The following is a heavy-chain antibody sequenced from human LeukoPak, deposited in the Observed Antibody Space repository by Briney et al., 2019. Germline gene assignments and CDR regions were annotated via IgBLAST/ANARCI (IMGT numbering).Heavy chain of an antibody. Sequence: PGGSLRLSCAASGFTFSSYAMSWVRQAPGKGLEWVSAISGSGGSTYYADSVKGRFTISRDNSKNTLYLQMNSLRAEDTAVYCCAKHDRRSVAGIVGVDYWGQGTLVTVSS. CDR1: GFTFSSYA. V-gene: IGHV3-23*01. D-gene: IGHD6-19*01. CDR3: AKHDRRSVAGIVGVDY. CDR2: ISGSGGST. J-gene: IGHJ4*02.